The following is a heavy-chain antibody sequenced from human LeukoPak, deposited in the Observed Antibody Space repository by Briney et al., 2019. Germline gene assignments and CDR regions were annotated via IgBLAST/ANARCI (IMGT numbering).Heavy chain of an antibody. CDR3: ARHGTTVITRPFDY. V-gene: IGHV4-38-2*02. CDR2: IYHSGST. Sequence: SETLSLXCTVSGYSISSEYYWDWIRQPLGKGLEWIGSIYHSGSTYYNPSLKSRVTISLDTSKNQFSLNLNSVTAADTAVYYCARHGTTVITRPFDYWGQGTLVTVSS. CDR1: GYSISSEYY. J-gene: IGHJ4*02. D-gene: IGHD4-23*01.